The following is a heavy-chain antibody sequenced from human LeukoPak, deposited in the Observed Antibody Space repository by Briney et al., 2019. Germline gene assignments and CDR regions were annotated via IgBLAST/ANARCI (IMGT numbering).Heavy chain of an antibody. J-gene: IGHJ4*02. CDR1: GFTFSSYG. CDR2: IWYDGSNK. V-gene: IGHV3-33*06. D-gene: IGHD3-22*01. Sequence: GGSLRLSCAASGFTFSSYGMHWVRQAPGKGLEWVAVIWYDGSNKCYADSVKGRFTISRDNSKNTLYLQMNSLRAEDTAVYYCAKDRNYYDSSGYYLIDYWGQGTLVTVSS. CDR3: AKDRNYYDSSGYYLIDY.